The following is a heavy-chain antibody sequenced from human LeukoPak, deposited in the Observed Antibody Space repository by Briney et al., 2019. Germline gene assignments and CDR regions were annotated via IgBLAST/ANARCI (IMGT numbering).Heavy chain of an antibody. CDR1: GFTFSSYG. J-gene: IGHJ6*03. CDR2: ISGSGGSP. CDR3: AKTYSSSRAHYYYYYYMDV. V-gene: IGHV3-23*01. D-gene: IGHD6-13*01. Sequence: RGSLRLSCAASGFTFSSYGMNWVRQAPGKGLEWVSAISGSGGSPYYADSVKGRFTISRDSSKNTLYLQMNSLRAEDTAVYYCAKTYSSSRAHYYYYYYMDVWGKGTTVTISS.